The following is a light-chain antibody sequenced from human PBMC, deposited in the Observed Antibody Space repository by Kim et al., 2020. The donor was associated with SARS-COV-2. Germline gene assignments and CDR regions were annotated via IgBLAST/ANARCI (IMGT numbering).Light chain of an antibody. CDR3: QQYGSSRT. CDR2: GAS. V-gene: IGKV3-20*01. J-gene: IGKJ1*01. Sequence: EIVLTQSPGTLSLSPGERATLSCRASQSVSSNYLAWYQQKLGQAPRLLIYGASSRATGIPDRFSGSGSGTDFTLTINRLEPEDFAVYYCQQYGSSRTFGQGTKVDIK. CDR1: QSVSSNY.